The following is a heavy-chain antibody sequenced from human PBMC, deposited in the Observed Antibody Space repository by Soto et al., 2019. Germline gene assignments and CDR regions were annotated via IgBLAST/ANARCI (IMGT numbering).Heavy chain of an antibody. CDR2: IIPILGIA. CDR3: ARATPRNLGYCSGGSCYSAYYYYGMDV. V-gene: IGHV1-69*10. D-gene: IGHD2-15*01. CDR1: GGTFSSYA. J-gene: IGHJ6*02. Sequence: ASVKVSCKASGGTFSSYAISWVRQAPGQGLEWMGGIIPILGIANYAQKFQGRVTITADKSTSTAYMELSSLRSEDTAVYYCARATPRNLGYCSGGSCYSAYYYYGMDVWGQGTTVTVSS.